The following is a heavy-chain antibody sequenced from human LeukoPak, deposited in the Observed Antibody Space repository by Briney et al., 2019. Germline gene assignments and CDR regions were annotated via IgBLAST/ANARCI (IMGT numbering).Heavy chain of an antibody. V-gene: IGHV4-34*01. CDR3: ARGPVRGGGYYNGMDV. J-gene: IGHJ6*02. D-gene: IGHD3-10*02. CDR1: GGSFSGYY. Sequence: SETLSLTCAVSGGSFSGYYWSWIRQPPGKGLEWIGEINHSGSTNYNPPLKRRVTISVDTSKNQFSLKLSSVTAADTAVYYCARGPVRGGGYYNGMDVWGQATTVTVSS. CDR2: INHSGST.